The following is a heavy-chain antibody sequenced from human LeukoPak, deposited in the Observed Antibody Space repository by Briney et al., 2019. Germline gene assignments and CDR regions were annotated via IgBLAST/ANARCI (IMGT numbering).Heavy chain of an antibody. V-gene: IGHV1-8*01. Sequence: ASVKVSCKASGYTLTSCDINWVRQATGQGLEWMGWMNPNSGNTGYGQSFQGRITITRDISIGTAYMELSNLTSEDTAIYYCTRGSSGRRDNWGQGTLVTVSA. J-gene: IGHJ4*02. CDR1: GYTLTSCD. CDR3: TRGSSGRRDN. CDR2: MNPNSGNT. D-gene: IGHD6-19*01.